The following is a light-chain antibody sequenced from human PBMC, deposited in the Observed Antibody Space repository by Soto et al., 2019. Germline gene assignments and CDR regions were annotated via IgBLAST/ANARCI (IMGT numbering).Light chain of an antibody. CDR2: DAS. CDR3: QQRSNWLLT. CDR1: QSVSSY. J-gene: IGKJ4*01. Sequence: EIVLTQSPATLSLSPGERATLSCRASQSVSSYLAWYQQKPGQAPRLLIYDASNRATGIPARFSGSGSGTAFPLTISSLEPEVFAVYYCQQRSNWLLTFGGGTKVEIK. V-gene: IGKV3-11*01.